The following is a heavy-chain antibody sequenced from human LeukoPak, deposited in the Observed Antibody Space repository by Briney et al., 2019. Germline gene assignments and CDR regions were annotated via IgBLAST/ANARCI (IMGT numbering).Heavy chain of an antibody. V-gene: IGHV1-69*13. Sequence: VASVKVSCKASGGTFSSYAISWVRQAPGQGLEWMGGIIPIFGTANYAQKFQGRVTITADESTSTAYMELSSLRSEDTAVYYCARGTRKYCGGDLCYGMDVWGQGTTVTVSS. CDR1: GGTFSSYA. J-gene: IGHJ6*02. CDR3: ARGTRKYCGGDLCYGMDV. D-gene: IGHD2-21*01. CDR2: IIPIFGTA.